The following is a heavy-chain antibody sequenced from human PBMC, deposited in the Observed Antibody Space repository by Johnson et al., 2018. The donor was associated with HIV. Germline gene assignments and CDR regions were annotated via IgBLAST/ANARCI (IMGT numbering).Heavy chain of an antibody. CDR2: ISYDGSNK. J-gene: IGHJ3*02. CDR3: AKETRDSRSAFDI. V-gene: IGHV3-30-3*01. D-gene: IGHD3-22*01. CDR1: RFTFSSYA. Sequence: QVQLVESGGGVVQPGRSLRLSCAASRFTFSSYAMHWVRQAPGKGLEWVAVISYDGSNKYYADSVKGRFTISRDNSKKTVYLQMNSLRGEDTAVYYCAKETRDSRSAFDIWGQGTMVTVSS.